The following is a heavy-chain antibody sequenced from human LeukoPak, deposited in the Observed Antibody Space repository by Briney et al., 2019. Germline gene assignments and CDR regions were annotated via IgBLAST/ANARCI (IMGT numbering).Heavy chain of an antibody. V-gene: IGHV4-30-2*01. CDR3: ARSIMVRGVITPNWFDP. J-gene: IGHJ5*02. Sequence: PSQTLPLTCAVSGGSISSGGYSWSWIRQPPGKGLEWIGYIYHSGSTYYNPSLKSRVTISVDRSKNQFSLKLSSVTAADTAVYYCARSIMVRGVITPNWFDPWGQGTLVTVSS. CDR2: IYHSGST. D-gene: IGHD3-10*01. CDR1: GGSISSGGYS.